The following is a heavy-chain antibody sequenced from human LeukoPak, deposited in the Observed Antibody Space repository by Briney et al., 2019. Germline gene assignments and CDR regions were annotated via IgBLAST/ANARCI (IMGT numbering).Heavy chain of an antibody. D-gene: IGHD3-3*01. J-gene: IGHJ4*02. CDR1: GGSFSGYY. V-gene: IGHV4-34*01. Sequence: SETLSLTCAVYGGSFSGYYWSWIRQPPGKGLEWIGEINHSGSTYYNPSLKSRVTISVDTSKNQFSLKLSSVTAADTAVYFCARDPDFWSGYYYFDYWSQGTLVTVSS. CDR3: ARDPDFWSGYYYFDY. CDR2: INHSGST.